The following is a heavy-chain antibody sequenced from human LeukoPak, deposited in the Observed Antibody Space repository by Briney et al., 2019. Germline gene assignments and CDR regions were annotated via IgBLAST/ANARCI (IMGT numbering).Heavy chain of an antibody. J-gene: IGHJ4*02. CDR3: ARGYDRSGYYFDY. Sequence: GRSLRLSCAASGFTFSSYAMHWVRQAPGKGLEWVAVVSSDGSNKYYADSVKGRFTISRDNSKNTLYLQMNSLRAEDTAVYYCARGYDRSGYYFDYWGQGTLVTVSS. CDR2: VSSDGSNK. CDR1: GFTFSSYA. V-gene: IGHV3-30*04. D-gene: IGHD3-22*01.